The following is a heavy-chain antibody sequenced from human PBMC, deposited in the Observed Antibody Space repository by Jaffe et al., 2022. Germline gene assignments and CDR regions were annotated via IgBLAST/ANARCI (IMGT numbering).Heavy chain of an antibody. CDR2: IYHSGST. Sequence: QVQLQESGPGLVKPSETLSLTCAVSGYSISSGYYWGWIRQPPGKGLEWIGSIYHSGSTYYNPSLKSRVTISVDTSKNQFSLKLSSVTAADTAVYYCARPKRSQMATAMDAFDIWGQGTMVTVSS. D-gene: IGHD5-18*01. CDR3: ARPKRSQMATAMDAFDI. V-gene: IGHV4-38-2*01. CDR1: GYSISSGYY. J-gene: IGHJ3*02.